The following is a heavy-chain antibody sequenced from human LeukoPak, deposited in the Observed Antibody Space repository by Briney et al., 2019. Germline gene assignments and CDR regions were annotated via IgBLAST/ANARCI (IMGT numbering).Heavy chain of an antibody. D-gene: IGHD6-13*01. Sequence: GSLRLSCAASGFTFSSYAMHWVRQAPGKGLEWVAVISYDGSNKYYADSVKGRFTISRDNSKNTLYLQMNSLRAEDTAVYYCAREPPIAAAGWFDPWGQGTLVIVSS. CDR3: AREPPIAAAGWFDP. J-gene: IGHJ5*02. CDR2: ISYDGSNK. V-gene: IGHV3-30*14. CDR1: GFTFSSYA.